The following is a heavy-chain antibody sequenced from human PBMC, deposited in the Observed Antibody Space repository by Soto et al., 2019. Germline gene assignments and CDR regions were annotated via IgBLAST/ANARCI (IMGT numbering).Heavy chain of an antibody. V-gene: IGHV3-66*01. CDR2: IYSGGST. CDR1: GFTVSSNY. Sequence: GGSLRLSCAASGFTVSSNYMSWIRQAPGKGLEWVSFIYSGGSTYYADSVKGRFTISRDNSKNTLYLQMNSLRAEDTAVYYCAKRSSSSTFDYWGQGTMVTVSS. J-gene: IGHJ4*02. D-gene: IGHD6-6*01. CDR3: AKRSSSSTFDY.